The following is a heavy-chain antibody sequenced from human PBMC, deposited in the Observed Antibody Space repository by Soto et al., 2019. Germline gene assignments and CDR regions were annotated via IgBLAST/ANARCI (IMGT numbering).Heavy chain of an antibody. CDR2: ISYDGSNK. D-gene: IGHD6-19*01. Sequence: GSLRVALAVSGFTFSSDSMHWVRQAPGKGLEWVAVISYDGSNKYYADSVKGRFSISRDNSKNKLYMQINSLRAEDTAVYYCARDTRYSSGWYDDWGQGTLVTVSS. J-gene: IGHJ5*02. CDR3: ARDTRYSSGWYDD. CDR1: GFTFSSDS. V-gene: IGHV3-30-3*01.